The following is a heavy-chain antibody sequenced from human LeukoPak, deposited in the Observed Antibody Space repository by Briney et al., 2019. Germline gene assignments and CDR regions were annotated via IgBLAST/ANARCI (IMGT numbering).Heavy chain of an antibody. CDR1: GGSMSSGSYY. J-gene: IGHJ5*02. CDR3: ARGYSSSWHGDWFDP. Sequence: PSETLSLTCTVSGGSMSSGSYYWSWIRQPAGKGLEWIGRIYTSGSTNYNPSLKSRVTISVDTSKNQFSLKLSSVTAADTAVYYCARGYSSSWHGDWFDPWGQGTLVTVSS. V-gene: IGHV4-61*02. D-gene: IGHD6-13*01. CDR2: IYTSGST.